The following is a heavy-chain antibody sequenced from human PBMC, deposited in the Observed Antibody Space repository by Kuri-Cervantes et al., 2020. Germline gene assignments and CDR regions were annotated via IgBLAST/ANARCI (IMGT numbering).Heavy chain of an antibody. V-gene: IGHV3-73*01. D-gene: IGHD1-1*01. Sequence: GGSLRLSCAASGFTSSTYGMHWVRQASGKGLEWVGRIRSKANSYATAYAASVKGRFTISRDDSKNTAYLQMNSLKTEDTAVYYCTRHEGNASPLFDYWGQGTLVTVSS. CDR3: TRHEGNASPLFDY. CDR2: IRSKANSYAT. J-gene: IGHJ4*02. CDR1: GFTSSTYG.